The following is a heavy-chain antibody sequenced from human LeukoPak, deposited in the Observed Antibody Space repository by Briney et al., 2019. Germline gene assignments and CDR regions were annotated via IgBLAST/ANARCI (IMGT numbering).Heavy chain of an antibody. Sequence: PGGSLRLSYAASGFTFSSYAMSWVRQAPGKGLEWVSAISSSGDRTHYADSVKGRFTISRDNSKNTLYVQMNSLRVEDTAVYYCATRPVVTLSFQHWGQGTLVTVSS. CDR3: ATRPVVTLSFQH. CDR2: ISSSGDRT. V-gene: IGHV3-23*01. D-gene: IGHD4-23*01. J-gene: IGHJ1*01. CDR1: GFTFSSYA.